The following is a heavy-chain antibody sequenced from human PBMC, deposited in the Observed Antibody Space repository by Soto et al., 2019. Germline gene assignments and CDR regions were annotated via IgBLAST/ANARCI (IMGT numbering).Heavy chain of an antibody. CDR2: IKQDGSEK. CDR1: GFTFSSYW. D-gene: IGHD6-13*01. CDR3: ATSRTFDY. J-gene: IGHJ4*02. Sequence: GSLRLSCVVSGFTFSSYWMNWVRQAPGKGLEWVANIKQDGSEKYYVDSAKGRFTISRDNAKNSLYLQMNSLSAEETAIYYCATSRTFDYWGQGTLVTVSS. V-gene: IGHV3-7*01.